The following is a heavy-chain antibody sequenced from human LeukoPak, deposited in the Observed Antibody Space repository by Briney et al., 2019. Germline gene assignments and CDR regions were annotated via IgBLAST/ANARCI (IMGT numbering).Heavy chain of an antibody. CDR1: GFTFSSYA. Sequence: QPGGSLRLSCAASGFTFSSYAMSWVRQAPGKGLEWVSAIRGSGDYTYYADSVQGRSTISRDNSKNTLYLQMNSLRADDTAVYYCAKDRDVWSVFIWGQGTLVTVSS. CDR3: AKDRDVWSVFI. V-gene: IGHV3-23*01. D-gene: IGHD3-3*01. CDR2: IRGSGDYT. J-gene: IGHJ4*02.